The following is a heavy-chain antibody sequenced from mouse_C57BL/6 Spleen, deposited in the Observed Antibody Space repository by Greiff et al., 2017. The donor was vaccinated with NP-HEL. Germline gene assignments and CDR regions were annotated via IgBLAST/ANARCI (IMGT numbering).Heavy chain of an antibody. CDR1: GFTFSSYG. CDR2: ISSGGSYT. Sequence: DVKLVESGGDLVKPGGSLKLSCAASGFTFSSYGMSWVRQTPDKRLEWVATISSGGSYTYYPDSVKGRFTISRDNAKNTLYLQMSSLKSEDTAMYYCARQSSSNYGDAMDDWGQGTSVTVSS. CDR3: ARQSSSNYGDAMDD. V-gene: IGHV5-6*02. J-gene: IGHJ4*01. D-gene: IGHD1-1*01.